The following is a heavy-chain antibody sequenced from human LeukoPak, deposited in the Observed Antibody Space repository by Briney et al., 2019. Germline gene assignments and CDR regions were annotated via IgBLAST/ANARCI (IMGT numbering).Heavy chain of an antibody. CDR2: IKSDGSTT. J-gene: IGHJ4*02. CDR3: ARVVDTHFDY. D-gene: IGHD5-18*01. V-gene: IGHV3-74*01. CDR1: GFTFSSYW. Sequence: QPGRSLRLSCAASGFTFSSYWMHWVRQAPGKGLVWVSRIKSDGSTTTYADSVKGRFTISRDNAKNTLYLQMNSLRAEDTAVYYCARVVDTHFDYWGQGTLVSVSS.